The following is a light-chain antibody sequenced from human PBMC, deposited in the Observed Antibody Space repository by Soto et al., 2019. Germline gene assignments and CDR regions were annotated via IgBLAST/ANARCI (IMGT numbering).Light chain of an antibody. CDR2: DVS. J-gene: IGLJ2*01. CDR3: SSYTSISTLV. Sequence: QSALTQPASVSGSPGQSITISCTGTSSDVGGYNYVSWYQQHPGKAPKLMIYDVSNRPSGVSNRFSGSKSGNTASLTISGLQAEDEAEYYCSSYTSISTLVFGGGTKVTVL. CDR1: SSDVGGYNY. V-gene: IGLV2-14*01.